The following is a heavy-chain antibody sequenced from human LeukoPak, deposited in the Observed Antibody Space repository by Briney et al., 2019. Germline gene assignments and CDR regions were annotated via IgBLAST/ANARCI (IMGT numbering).Heavy chain of an antibody. V-gene: IGHV3-15*01. CDR3: TTDSGDPDSDYYYYMDV. D-gene: IGHD3-10*01. CDR1: GFTFSNAW. CDR2: IKSKTDGGTT. Sequence: PGGSLRLSCAASGFTFSNAWMSWVRQAPGKGLEWVGRIKSKTDGGTTDYAAPVKGRFTISRDDSKNTLYLQMNSLKTEDTAVYYCTTDSGDPDSDYYYYMDVWGKGTTVTVSS. J-gene: IGHJ6*03.